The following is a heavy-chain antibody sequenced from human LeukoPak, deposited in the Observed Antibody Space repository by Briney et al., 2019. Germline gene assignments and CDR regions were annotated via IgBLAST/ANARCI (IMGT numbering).Heavy chain of an antibody. J-gene: IGHJ4*02. V-gene: IGHV4-39*01. CDR2: GDYSGGT. CDR1: GDSFSSVTDY. CDR3: ARQSFAPFQVGPETPIES. D-gene: IGHD1-26*01. Sequence: PSETLSLTCTVSGDSFSSVTDYWAWIRQPPGKGLEWIASGDYSGGTYYNPSLEGRVAISTDMSKNQFSLKLTSVTGADTAVYYCARQSFAPFQVGPETPIESWGQGTLVTVSS.